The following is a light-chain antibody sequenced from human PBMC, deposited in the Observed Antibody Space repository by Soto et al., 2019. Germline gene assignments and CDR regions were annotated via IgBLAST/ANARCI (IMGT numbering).Light chain of an antibody. CDR1: QSVSSN. CDR3: QQYNNWPLT. V-gene: IGKV3-15*01. CDR2: GAS. J-gene: IGKJ4*01. Sequence: EIVMTQSPATLSVSPGERATLSCRASQSVSSNLAWYKPKPGQAPRLLIYGASTRATGIPARFSGSGSGTXXXXXXXXXXXXDFAVYYCQQYNNWPLTFGGGTKVEIK.